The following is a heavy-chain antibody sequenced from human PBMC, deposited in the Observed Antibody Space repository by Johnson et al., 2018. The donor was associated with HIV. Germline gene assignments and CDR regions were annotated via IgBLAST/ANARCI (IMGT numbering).Heavy chain of an antibody. J-gene: IGHJ3*02. Sequence: VQLVESGGGVVQPGRSLRLSCAASGFAFTTYYMSWVRQAPGKGLEWVSAISDSGGSTNYADAVKGRFTISRDNSKNTLYLQMNSLRAEDTAVYYCAKDELGMGIGGAFDIWGQGTMVTVSS. CDR2: ISDSGGST. D-gene: IGHD3-3*01. CDR1: GFAFTTYY. CDR3: AKDELGMGIGGAFDI. V-gene: IGHV3-23*04.